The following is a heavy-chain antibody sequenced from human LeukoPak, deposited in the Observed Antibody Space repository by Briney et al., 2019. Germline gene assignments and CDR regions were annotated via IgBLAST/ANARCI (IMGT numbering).Heavy chain of an antibody. Sequence: SETLSLTCTVSGDSISSSSYFWGWIRQPPGKGLEWIGSIHYSGSTYYNPSLKSRVTMSVDTSKNQFSLKLSSVTAADTAVYYCARRYYYDSGGYYYYFDYWGQGTLVTVSS. CDR3: ARRYYYDSGGYYYYFDY. J-gene: IGHJ4*02. D-gene: IGHD3-22*01. CDR1: GDSISSSSYF. V-gene: IGHV4-39*01. CDR2: IHYSGST.